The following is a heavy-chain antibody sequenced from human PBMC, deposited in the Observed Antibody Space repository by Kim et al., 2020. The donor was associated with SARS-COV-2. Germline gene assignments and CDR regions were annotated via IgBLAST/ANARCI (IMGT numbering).Heavy chain of an antibody. CDR2: IIPIFGTA. J-gene: IGHJ5*02. Sequence: SVKVSCKASGGTFSSYAISWVRQAPGQGLEWMGGIIPIFGTANYAQKFQGRVTITADESTSTAYMELSSLRSEDTAVYYCAYDPSGSYFFWFDPWGQGTLVTVSS. CDR3: AYDPSGSYFFWFDP. V-gene: IGHV1-69*13. CDR1: GGTFSSYA. D-gene: IGHD3-10*01.